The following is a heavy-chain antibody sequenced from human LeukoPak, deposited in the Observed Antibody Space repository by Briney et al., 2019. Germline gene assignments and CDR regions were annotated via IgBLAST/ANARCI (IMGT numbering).Heavy chain of an antibody. CDR2: INHSGST. J-gene: IGHJ4*02. V-gene: IGHV4-34*01. D-gene: IGHD3-10*01. CDR1: GGSFSGYY. CDR3: ARHPRYGSGSSRFDY. Sequence: SETLSLTCVVYGGSFSGYYWSWIRQPPGKGLEWIGEINHSGSTNYKPSLNSRVMISIDTSKNQFSLKLTSVTAADTAVYYCARHPRYGSGSSRFDYWGQGALVTVSS.